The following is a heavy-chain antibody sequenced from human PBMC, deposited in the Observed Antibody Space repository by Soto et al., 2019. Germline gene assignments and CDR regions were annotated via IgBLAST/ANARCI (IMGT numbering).Heavy chain of an antibody. D-gene: IGHD3-16*01. J-gene: IGHJ5*02. Sequence: PGGSLRLSCAASGFPFSHYWMHWVRQTPGKCLVWVSRINPAGTITNYADSVEGRFTISRDNADSALFLQMNSLSAEDTAIYYCTSDTFGLRDTWGQGXLVTVSS. CDR1: GFPFSHYW. V-gene: IGHV3-74*01. CDR2: INPAGTIT. CDR3: TSDTFGLRDT.